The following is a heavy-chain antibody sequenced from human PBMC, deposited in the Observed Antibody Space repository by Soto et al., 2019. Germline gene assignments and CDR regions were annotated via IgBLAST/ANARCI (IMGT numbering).Heavy chain of an antibody. V-gene: IGHV1-69*02. Sequence: SVKVSCKASGGTFSSYTISWVRQAPGQGLEWMGRIIPILGIANYAQKFQGRVTITADKSTSTAYMELSSLRSEDTAVYYCARGLYDILIPPPYYYMDVWGKGTTVTVSS. CDR1: GGTFSSYT. D-gene: IGHD3-9*01. J-gene: IGHJ6*03. CDR3: ARGLYDILIPPPYYYMDV. CDR2: IIPILGIA.